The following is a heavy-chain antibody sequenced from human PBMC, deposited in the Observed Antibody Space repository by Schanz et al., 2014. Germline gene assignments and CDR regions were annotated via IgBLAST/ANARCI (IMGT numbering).Heavy chain of an antibody. CDR1: GFTISSYS. CDR2: ISSSGSYI. CDR3: AIIGVMVAVAGTRADY. Sequence: EVHLVESGGGLAMRGGSLRLSCAASGFTISSYSMHWVRQAPGKGLEWVSTISSSGSYIYYADSVKGRFSISRDNAKNSLFLQMNRLRAEDTALYYCAIIGVMVAVAGTRADYWGQGTLVTVSS. D-gene: IGHD6-19*01. J-gene: IGHJ4*02. V-gene: IGHV3-21*01.